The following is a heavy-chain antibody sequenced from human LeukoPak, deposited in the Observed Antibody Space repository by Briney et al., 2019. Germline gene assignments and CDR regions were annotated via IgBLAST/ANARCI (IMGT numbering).Heavy chain of an antibody. J-gene: IGHJ4*02. Sequence: ASVKVSCKASGYTFTGYYMHWVRQAPGQGLEWMGWINPNGGVTNFAQKFQGRVTMTRDTSTSTAYMELRSLRSDDTAVYYCARDGVVLVRGVIYYFDYWGQGTLVTVSS. CDR2: INPNGGVT. CDR1: GYTFTGYY. V-gene: IGHV1-2*02. D-gene: IGHD3-10*01. CDR3: ARDGVVLVRGVIYYFDY.